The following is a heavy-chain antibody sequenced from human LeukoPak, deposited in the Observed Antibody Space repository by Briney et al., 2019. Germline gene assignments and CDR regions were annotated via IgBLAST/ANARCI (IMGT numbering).Heavy chain of an antibody. CDR1: GGSFSGYY. Sequence: PSETLSLTCAVYGGSFSGYYWSWIRQPPGKGLEWIGEINHSGSTNYNPSLKSRVTISVDTSKNQFSLKLSSVTAADTAVYYCARGELRGYFDYWGQGTLVTVAS. J-gene: IGHJ4*02. D-gene: IGHD1-7*01. CDR3: ARGELRGYFDY. V-gene: IGHV4-34*01. CDR2: INHSGST.